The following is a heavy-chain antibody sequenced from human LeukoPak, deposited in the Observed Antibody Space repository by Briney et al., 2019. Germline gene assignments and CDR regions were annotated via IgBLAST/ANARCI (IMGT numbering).Heavy chain of an antibody. CDR3: ARGWDPSAWIQLGNYFDY. D-gene: IGHD5-18*01. CDR2: MNPNSGNT. CDR1: GYTFTSYD. J-gene: IGHJ4*02. Sequence: ASVKASCKASGYTFTSYDINWVRQATGQGLEWMGWMNPNSGNTGYAQKFQGRVTITRNTSISTAYMELSSLRSEDTAVYYCARGWDPSAWIQLGNYFDYWGQGTLVTVSS. V-gene: IGHV1-8*03.